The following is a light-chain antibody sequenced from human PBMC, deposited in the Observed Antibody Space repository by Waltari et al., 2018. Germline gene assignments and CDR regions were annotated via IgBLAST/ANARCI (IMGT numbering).Light chain of an antibody. CDR3: CSYAGDSTLI. V-gene: IGLV2-23*02. Sequence: QSALTQPASVSGSPGQSITISCTGTSSNVGGYTLVSWYQHHPGKAPQLIIYDVNKRPSGISLRFSGSQSGNPASLTISGLQADDESDYYCCSYAGDSTLIFGGGTKLTVL. J-gene: IGLJ2*01. CDR1: SSNVGGYTL. CDR2: DVN.